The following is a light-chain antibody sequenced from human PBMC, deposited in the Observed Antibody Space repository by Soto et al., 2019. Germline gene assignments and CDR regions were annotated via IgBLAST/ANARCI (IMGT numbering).Light chain of an antibody. CDR2: GAS. Sequence: DIVLTQSPSSLSLSPGERVTLSCRASDRISNEYVAWYQQRPGQAPRLLIYGASRRALGVPDRFSGSGSGADFTLTVNSLEPEDFAGYFCQQYGGAPRTFGQGTKVEV. CDR1: DRISNEY. CDR3: QQYGGAPRT. J-gene: IGKJ1*01. V-gene: IGKV3-20*01.